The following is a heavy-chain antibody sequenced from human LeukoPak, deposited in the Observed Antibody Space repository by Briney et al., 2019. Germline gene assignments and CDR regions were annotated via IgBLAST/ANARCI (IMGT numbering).Heavy chain of an antibody. D-gene: IGHD2-21*02. Sequence: GGSLRLSCAVSGFTVSSNHMSGVPQAPGKGLEWVSVIYNDGNTYYTDSVKGRFTISRDNSKNTIFLQMNSLRAEDTAMYYCARDREVVTARAQMDIWGKGTTVTVSS. CDR3: ARDREVVTARAQMDI. J-gene: IGHJ6*04. CDR1: GFTVSSNH. CDR2: IYNDGNT. V-gene: IGHV3-53*01.